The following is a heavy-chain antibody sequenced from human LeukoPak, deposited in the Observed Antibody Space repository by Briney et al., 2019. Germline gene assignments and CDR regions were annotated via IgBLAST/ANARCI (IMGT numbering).Heavy chain of an antibody. CDR2: INTDGSST. Sequence: PGGSLRLSCAASGFTFSSYWMHWVRQAPGKGLVWVSRINTDGSSTSYADSVKGRFTISRDNAKNTLYLQMNSLRAEDTAVYYCARDFEFWGPQDRTPDTVTTPWGQGTLVTVSS. J-gene: IGHJ5*02. CDR1: GFTFSSYW. V-gene: IGHV3-74*01. CDR3: ARDFEFWGPQDRTPDTVTTP. D-gene: IGHD4-11*01.